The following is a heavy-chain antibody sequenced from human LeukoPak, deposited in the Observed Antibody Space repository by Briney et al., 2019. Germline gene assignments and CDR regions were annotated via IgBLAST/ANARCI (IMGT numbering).Heavy chain of an antibody. V-gene: IGHV3-30*18. CDR1: GFTFSSYG. CDR2: ISYDGSNK. Sequence: GGSLRLSCAASGFTFSSYGMHWVRQAPGKGLEWVAVISYDGSNKYYADSVKGRFTISRDNSKNTLYLQMNSLRAEDTAVYYCAKDMEKLLWFGELLGLDYWGQGTLVTVSS. D-gene: IGHD3-10*01. CDR3: AKDMEKLLWFGELLGLDY. J-gene: IGHJ4*02.